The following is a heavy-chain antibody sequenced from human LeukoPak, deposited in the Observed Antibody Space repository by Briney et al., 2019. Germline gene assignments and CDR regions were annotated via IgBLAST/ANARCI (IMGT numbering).Heavy chain of an antibody. CDR2: ISWNSGSI. D-gene: IGHD6-13*01. Sequence: AGGSLRLSCAASGFTFDDYAMHWVRQAPGKGLEWVSGISWNSGSIGYADSVKGRFTISRDNAKNSLYLQMNSLRAEDTALYYCAKSSGSSSWYYFDYWGQGTLVTVSS. J-gene: IGHJ4*02. V-gene: IGHV3-9*01. CDR1: GFTFDDYA. CDR3: AKSSGSSSWYYFDY.